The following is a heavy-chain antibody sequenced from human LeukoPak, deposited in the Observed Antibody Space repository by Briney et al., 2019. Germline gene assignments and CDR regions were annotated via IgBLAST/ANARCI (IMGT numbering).Heavy chain of an antibody. V-gene: IGHV3-30*04. CDR3: ARDKGGTTLDY. J-gene: IGHJ4*02. Sequence: PGRSLRLSCAASGFTFSSYAMHWVRQAPGKGLEWVAVISYDGSNKYYADSVKGRLTISRDNSKNTLYLQMNSLRAEDTAVYYCARDKGGTTLDYWGQGTLVTVSS. D-gene: IGHD1-1*01. CDR2: ISYDGSNK. CDR1: GFTFSSYA.